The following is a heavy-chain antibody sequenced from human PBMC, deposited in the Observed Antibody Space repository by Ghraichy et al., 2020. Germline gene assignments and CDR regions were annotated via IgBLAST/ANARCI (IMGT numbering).Heavy chain of an antibody. J-gene: IGHJ4*02. CDR1: GGSIDGYY. CDR3: ARGGGGYGDSPFDY. CDR2: ISYSGST. D-gene: IGHD4-17*01. V-gene: IGHV4-59*01. Sequence: SETLSLTCTVSGGSIDGYYWSLIRQPPGKGLEYIGDISYSGSTNYSPSLKSRVTMSLHTSKNQFSLNLTSVTAADTAVYYCARGGGGYGDSPFDYWGQGTLVTFSS.